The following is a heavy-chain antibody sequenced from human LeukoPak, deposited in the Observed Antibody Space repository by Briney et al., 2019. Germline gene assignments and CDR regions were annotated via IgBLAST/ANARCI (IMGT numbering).Heavy chain of an antibody. V-gene: IGHV3-23*01. CDR3: AKAGGDGYNYGFDY. D-gene: IGHD5-24*01. CDR2: ISGSGGST. CDR1: GFTFSSYA. Sequence: GGPLRLSCAASGFTFSSYAMSWVRQAPGKGLEWVSAISGSGGSTYYADSVKGRFTISRDNSKNTLYLQMDSLRAEDTAVYYCAKAGGDGYNYGFDYWGQGTLVTVSS. J-gene: IGHJ4*02.